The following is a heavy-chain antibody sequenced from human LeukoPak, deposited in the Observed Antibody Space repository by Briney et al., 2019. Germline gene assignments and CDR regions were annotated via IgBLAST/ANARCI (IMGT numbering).Heavy chain of an antibody. CDR1: PGSISNYY. V-gene: IGHV4-4*07. D-gene: IGHD5-18*01. CDR2: IYSSGST. Sequence: SEPLTLTCTVTPGSISNYYWRWIRHPAGKGLEWIGLIYSSGSTSYHPSLKSRVTMSVDTSKNQFSLKLSSVTAADTAVYYCASTEDYSYGSDYYYYMDVWGKGTTVTISS. J-gene: IGHJ6*03. CDR3: ASTEDYSYGSDYYYYMDV.